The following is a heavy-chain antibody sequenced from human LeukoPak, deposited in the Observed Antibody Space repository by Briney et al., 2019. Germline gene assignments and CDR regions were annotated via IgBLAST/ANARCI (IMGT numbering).Heavy chain of an antibody. V-gene: IGHV3-30*02. CDR3: GRIVGDYYDSSGDWFDP. Sequence: GGSLRLSCAASGFTFSSYGMHWVRQAAGKGLEWVAFIRYDGSNKYYADSVKGRLTISRDNAKNSLYLQMNSLRAEDTAVYYCGRIVGDYYDSSGDWFDPWGQGTLVTVSS. CDR1: GFTFSSYG. D-gene: IGHD3-22*01. J-gene: IGHJ5*02. CDR2: IRYDGSNK.